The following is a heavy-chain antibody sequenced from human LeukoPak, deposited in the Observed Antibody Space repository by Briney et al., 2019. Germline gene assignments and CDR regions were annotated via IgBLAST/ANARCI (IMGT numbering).Heavy chain of an antibody. D-gene: IGHD1-26*01. Sequence: SVKVSCKASGGTFSSYAISWVRQAPGQGLEWMGGIIPIFGTANYAQKFQGRVTITADESTSTAYMELCSLRSVDTAVYYCARELRRELILDYWGQGTLVTVSS. CDR1: GGTFSSYA. CDR3: ARELRRELILDY. J-gene: IGHJ4*02. V-gene: IGHV1-69*13. CDR2: IIPIFGTA.